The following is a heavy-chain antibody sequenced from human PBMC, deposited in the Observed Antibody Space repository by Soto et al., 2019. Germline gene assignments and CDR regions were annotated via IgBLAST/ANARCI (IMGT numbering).Heavy chain of an antibody. CDR2: ISAYNGNT. CDR1: GYTFTSYG. CDR3: ARATNYYGSGSYYLNWFDP. Sequence: QVQLVQSGAEVKKPGASVKVSCKASGYTFTSYGISWVRQAPGQGLEWMGWISAYNGNTNYAQKLQGRVTMTTETSTSTAYMQLRSLRSDDTAVYYCARATNYYGSGSYYLNWFDPWGQGTLVTVSS. V-gene: IGHV1-18*01. J-gene: IGHJ5*02. D-gene: IGHD3-10*01.